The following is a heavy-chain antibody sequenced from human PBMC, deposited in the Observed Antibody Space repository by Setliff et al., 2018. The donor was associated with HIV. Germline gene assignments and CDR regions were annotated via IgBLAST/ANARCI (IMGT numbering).Heavy chain of an antibody. Sequence: GGSLRLSCAASGFTFSSYAMSWVRQAPGKGLEWVAAISGRGGSTYYADSVKGRITISRDNSKNTLYLQMHSLRAEDTAVYYCSSPWLPIAVAGTGLSFDYWGQGTLATVSS. J-gene: IGHJ4*02. V-gene: IGHV3-23*01. CDR3: SSPWLPIAVAGTGLSFDY. D-gene: IGHD6-13*01. CDR1: GFTFSSYA. CDR2: ISGRGGST.